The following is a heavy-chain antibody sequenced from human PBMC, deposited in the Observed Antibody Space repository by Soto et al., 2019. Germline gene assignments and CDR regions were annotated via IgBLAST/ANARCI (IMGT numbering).Heavy chain of an antibody. CDR1: GYTFTSYG. CDR3: ARGNYDSWSGPSPFDP. V-gene: IGHV1-18*01. CDR2: ISAYNGNT. D-gene: IGHD3-3*01. Sequence: ASVKVSCKASGYTFTSYGISWVRQAPGQGLEWMGWISAYNGNTNYAQKLQGRVTMTTDTSTSTAYMELRSLRSDDTAVYYCARGNYDSWSGPSPFDPWGQGTRVTVSS. J-gene: IGHJ5*02.